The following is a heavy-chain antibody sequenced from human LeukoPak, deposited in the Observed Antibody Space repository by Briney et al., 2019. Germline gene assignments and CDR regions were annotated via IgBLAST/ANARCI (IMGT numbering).Heavy chain of an antibody. CDR2: IYYSRST. CDR1: GGSISSYY. CDR3: AGSYYDSSGPFDY. J-gene: IGHJ4*02. D-gene: IGHD3-22*01. Sequence: SETLSLTCTVSGGSISSYYWSWIRQPPGKGLEWIGYIYYSRSTNYNPSLKSRVTISVDTSKNQFSLKLSSVTAADTAVYYCAGSYYDSSGPFDYWGQGTLVTVSS. V-gene: IGHV4-59*08.